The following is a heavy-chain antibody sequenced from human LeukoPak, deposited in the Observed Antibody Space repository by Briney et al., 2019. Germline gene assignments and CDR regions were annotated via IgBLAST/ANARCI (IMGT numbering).Heavy chain of an antibody. V-gene: IGHV3-23*01. CDR2: IVGSGGST. Sequence: GGSLRLSCAASGFTSSNYAMSWVRQATGKGLEWVSAIVGSGGSTYYADSVKGRFTISRDNSKNTLFLQMNSLRVEDTALYYCSKWGDYDVLTGYYDSDFWGQGTLVTVSS. D-gene: IGHD3-9*01. J-gene: IGHJ4*02. CDR3: SKWGDYDVLTGYYDSDF. CDR1: GFTSSNYA.